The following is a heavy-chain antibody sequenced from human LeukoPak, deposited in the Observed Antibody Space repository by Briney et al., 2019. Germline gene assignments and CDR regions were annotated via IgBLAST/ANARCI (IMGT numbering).Heavy chain of an antibody. Sequence: GGSLRLSCAASGFTFGIYWMSWVRQAPGKGLEWVANIKEDGSEKYYVDSVKGRFTISRDNAKKSLYLQMNSLRAEDTAVYYCARGFDGVQAFDIWGQGTMVTVSS. J-gene: IGHJ3*02. V-gene: IGHV3-7*01. CDR3: ARGFDGVQAFDI. CDR2: IKEDGSEK. D-gene: IGHD3-16*01. CDR1: GFTFGIYW.